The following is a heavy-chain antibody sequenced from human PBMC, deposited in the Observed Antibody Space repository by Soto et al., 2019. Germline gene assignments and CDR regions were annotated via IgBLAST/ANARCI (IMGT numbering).Heavy chain of an antibody. J-gene: IGHJ4*02. D-gene: IGHD3-3*01. CDR1: GGSISSSSYY. V-gene: IGHV4-39*01. CDR3: AKRPLVLRFLYGGYFDY. Sequence: SETLSLTCPVSGGSISSSSYYWGWIRQPPGKGLEWIGSIYYSGNTYYNPSLKSRVTISVDTSKNQFSLKLSSVTAADTAVYYCAKRPLVLRFLYGGYFDYWGQGTLVTVSS. CDR2: IYYSGNT.